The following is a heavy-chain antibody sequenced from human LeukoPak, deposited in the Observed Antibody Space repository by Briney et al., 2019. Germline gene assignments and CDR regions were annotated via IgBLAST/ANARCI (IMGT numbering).Heavy chain of an antibody. CDR3: ARSAEPTTIFGVVIPYWYFDL. V-gene: IGHV4-30-2*01. Sequence: SQTLSLTCTVSGGSISSGGYYWSWIREPPGKGLEWIGYIYHSGSTYYNPSLKSRVTISVDTSKNQFSLKLSSVTAADTAVYYCARSAEPTTIFGVVIPYWYFDLWGRGTLVTVSS. J-gene: IGHJ2*01. CDR1: GGSISSGGYY. D-gene: IGHD3-3*01. CDR2: IYHSGST.